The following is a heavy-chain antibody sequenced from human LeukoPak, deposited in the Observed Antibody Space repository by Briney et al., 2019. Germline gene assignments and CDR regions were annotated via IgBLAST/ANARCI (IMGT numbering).Heavy chain of an antibody. CDR1: GFTFSTYG. D-gene: IGHD6-13*01. CDR2: IGPDGGTT. J-gene: IGHJ4*02. Sequence: GGSLRLSCAASGFTFSTYGMHWVRQAPGKGLEYVSGIGPDGGTTYYAKSVKGRFTISGDNSKSMVYLQMGSLTADDMAVYYCARGAQLTDYWGQGTLVTVSS. V-gene: IGHV3-64*01. CDR3: ARGAQLTDY.